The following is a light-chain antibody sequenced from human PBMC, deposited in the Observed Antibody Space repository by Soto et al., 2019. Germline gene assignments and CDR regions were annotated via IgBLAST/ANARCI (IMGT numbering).Light chain of an antibody. J-gene: IGKJ1*01. CDR1: QSVRNTY. Sequence: SVVPDCRRTLSLKEGDRATLSFRSSQSVRNTYLAWYQQKRGQSPRLLICGASARPTGIPDGFSGGGCETEFTLTISGLEPGEFSFSNCQLYRDFPEKFGQGIKV. V-gene: IGKV3-20*01. CDR2: GAS. CDR3: QLYRDFPEK.